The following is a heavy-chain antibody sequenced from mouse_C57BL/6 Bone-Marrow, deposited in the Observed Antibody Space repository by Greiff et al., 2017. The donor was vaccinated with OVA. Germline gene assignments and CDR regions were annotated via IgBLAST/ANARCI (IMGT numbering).Heavy chain of an antibody. CDR1: GYTFTDYE. Sequence: QVELQQSGAELVRPGASVTLSCKASGYTFTDYEMHWVKQTPVHGLEWIGAIDPETGGTAYNQKFKGKAILTADKSSSTAYMELRSLTSEDSAVYYCTRRDLDSSGRRYFDYWGQGTTPTVSS. D-gene: IGHD3-2*02. CDR2: IDPETGGT. V-gene: IGHV1-15*01. CDR3: TRRDLDSSGRRYFDY. J-gene: IGHJ2*01.